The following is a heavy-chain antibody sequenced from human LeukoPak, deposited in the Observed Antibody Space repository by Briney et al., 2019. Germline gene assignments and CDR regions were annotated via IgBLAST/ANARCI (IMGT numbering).Heavy chain of an antibody. D-gene: IGHD6-6*01. Sequence: GGSLRLSCAASGFTFSSYSMNWVRQAPGKGLEWVSSISSSSSYIYYADSVKGRFTISRDNAKNSLYLQMNSLRAEDTAVYYCARVGMGRIRDSSPSGDYYYYMDVWGKGTTVTVSS. CDR2: ISSSSSYI. V-gene: IGHV3-21*01. CDR3: ARVGMGRIRDSSPSGDYYYYMDV. CDR1: GFTFSSYS. J-gene: IGHJ6*03.